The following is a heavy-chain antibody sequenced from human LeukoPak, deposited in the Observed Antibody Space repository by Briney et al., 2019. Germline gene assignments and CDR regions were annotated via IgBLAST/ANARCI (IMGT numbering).Heavy chain of an antibody. J-gene: IGHJ4*02. Sequence: ASVKVSCKASGYTFTSYGISWARQAPGQGLEWMGWISAYNGNTNYAQKLQGGVTMTTDTSTSTAYMGLRSLRSDDTAVYYCASCSGGSCYLDYWGQGTLVTVSS. V-gene: IGHV1-18*01. CDR2: ISAYNGNT. CDR1: GYTFTSYG. CDR3: ASCSGGSCYLDY. D-gene: IGHD2-15*01.